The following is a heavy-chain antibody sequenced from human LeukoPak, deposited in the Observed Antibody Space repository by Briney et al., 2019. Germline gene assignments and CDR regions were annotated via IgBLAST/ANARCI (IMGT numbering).Heavy chain of an antibody. CDR1: GFTFSSYA. V-gene: IGHV3-23*01. D-gene: IGHD3-3*01. J-gene: IGHJ4*02. Sequence: GGSLRLSCAASGFTFSSYAMSWVRQAPGKGLEWVSAISGSGGSTYYADSVKGRFTISRDNSKNTLYLQMNSLRAEDTAVYYCAKDYSFGVVKYYFDYWGQGTLVTVSS. CDR3: AKDYSFGVVKYYFDY. CDR2: ISGSGGST.